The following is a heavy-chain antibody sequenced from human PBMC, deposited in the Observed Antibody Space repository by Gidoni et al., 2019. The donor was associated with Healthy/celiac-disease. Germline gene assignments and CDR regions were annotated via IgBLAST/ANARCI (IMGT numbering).Heavy chain of an antibody. CDR1: GGSISSGSYY. J-gene: IGHJ3*02. CDR3: ARESMYQLLYLPFDI. CDR2: IYTSGST. D-gene: IGHD2-2*02. Sequence: QVQLQESGPGLVQPSQTLSLTCPVSGGSISSGSYYWSWIRQPAGKGLEWIGRIYTSGSTNYNPSLKSRVTISVDTSKNQFSLKLSSVTAADTAVYYCARESMYQLLYLPFDIWGQGTMVTVSS. V-gene: IGHV4-61*02.